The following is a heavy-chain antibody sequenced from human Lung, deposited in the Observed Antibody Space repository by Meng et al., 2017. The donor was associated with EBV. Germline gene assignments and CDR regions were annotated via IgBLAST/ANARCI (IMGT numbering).Heavy chain of an antibody. J-gene: IGHJ4*02. CDR2: ISAYNGNT. D-gene: IGHD2-15*01. CDR3: ARQGGLLDLDY. V-gene: IGHV1-18*01. CDR1: GYTFTSYA. Sequence: VQLWQSGAEVKRPGASVKDSCKASGYTFTSYAFTWVRQAPGQGLGWMGWISAYNGNTNYAPKLQDRVTMTTDSSTTTAYMELRSLTSDDTALYYCARQGGLLDLDYWGQGTLVTVSS.